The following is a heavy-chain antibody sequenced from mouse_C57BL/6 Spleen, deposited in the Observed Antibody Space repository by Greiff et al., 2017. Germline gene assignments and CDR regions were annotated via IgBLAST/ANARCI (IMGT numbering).Heavy chain of an antibody. J-gene: IGHJ4*01. Sequence: EVQLQQPGPGMVKPSQSLSLTCTVTGYSITSGYDWHWIRHFPGNKLEWMGYLNSGGSPHYNPSLKNRNAFTHDTSKNHFFLTLNSVTTEDAAADYCGSGEDSKRYYAMDYWGQGTSVTVSA. D-gene: IGHD2-5*01. CDR3: GSGEDSKRYYAMDY. CDR1: GYSITSGYD. CDR2: LNSGGSP. V-gene: IGHV3-1*01.